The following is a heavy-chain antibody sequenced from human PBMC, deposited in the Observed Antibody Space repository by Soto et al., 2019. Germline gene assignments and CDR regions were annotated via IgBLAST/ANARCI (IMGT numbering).Heavy chain of an antibody. J-gene: IGHJ3*01. CDR1: GGSLTNYF. Sequence: QVQLQESGPGLVEPSETLSLTCTVSGGSLTNYFWTWIRHSPGKGLEWIAYIRYSGKTGYNPSLKSRVTISLDTPKNQFSLKLTSVTAAYTSIYYCARFQYTVVTPFDLWGQGTMVIVSS. D-gene: IGHD2-21*01. CDR3: ARFQYTVVTPFDL. CDR2: IRYSGKT. V-gene: IGHV4-59*01.